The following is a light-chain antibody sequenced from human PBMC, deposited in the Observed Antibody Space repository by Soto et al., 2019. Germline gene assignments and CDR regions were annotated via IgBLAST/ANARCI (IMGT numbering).Light chain of an antibody. CDR1: QTVSSY. Sequence: EIVMTQSPATLSVSPGERATLSCRASQTVSSYLAWYQQKPGQAPRLLIYGASTRATGIPARFSGSGSGTEFTLTISSLRSEDFAVYCCQQYHNWPGYTFGQGNKLKSK. CDR3: QQYHNWPGYT. J-gene: IGKJ2*01. CDR2: GAS. V-gene: IGKV3-15*01.